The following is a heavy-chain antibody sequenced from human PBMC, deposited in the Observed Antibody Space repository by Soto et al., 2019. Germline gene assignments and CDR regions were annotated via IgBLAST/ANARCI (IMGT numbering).Heavy chain of an antibody. Sequence: GGSLGLSCAGSGFIFSDHDMHWVRKAPGKGLEWVAVISYDGTNKYYADSVKVRFTISRDNSGNTLSLQMNSLGAGDTAVYYCAKDRSNSWSFDYWGQGTLVTVSS. CDR2: ISYDGTNK. D-gene: IGHD6-13*01. V-gene: IGHV3-30*18. CDR1: GFIFSDHD. J-gene: IGHJ4*02. CDR3: AKDRSNSWSFDY.